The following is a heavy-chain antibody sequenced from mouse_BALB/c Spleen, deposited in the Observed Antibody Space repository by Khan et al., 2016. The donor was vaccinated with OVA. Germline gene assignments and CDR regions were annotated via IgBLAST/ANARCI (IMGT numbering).Heavy chain of an antibody. CDR2: IFPGNSDT. J-gene: IGHJ2*01. D-gene: IGHD2-1*01. CDR1: GYTFTNYW. Sequence: IQLVQSGTVLARPGASVKMSCKASGYTFTNYWMHWVKQRSGQGLEWIGTIFPGNSDTNYNQKFTGKAKLTAVTSTSTAYMELSSLTNEDSAVYYCARNGFGNYEIWDYWGQGTTLTVSS. V-gene: IGHV1-5*01. CDR3: ARNGFGNYEIWDY.